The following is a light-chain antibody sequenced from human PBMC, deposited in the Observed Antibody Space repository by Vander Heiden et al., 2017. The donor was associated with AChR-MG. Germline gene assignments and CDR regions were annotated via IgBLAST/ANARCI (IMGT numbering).Light chain of an antibody. V-gene: IGLV1-44*01. CDR3: ATWDDSMTAYF. CDR2: SDD. CDR1: SPNTGSNS. J-gene: IGLJ1*01. Sequence: QSVLAQPPSASGAPGQRVTVSCSASSPNTGSNSVNWYQQFPGRAPKLLIHSDDHRPSVVPDRFSGSRSGTAASLAITGLQSEDEAVYYCATWDDSMTAYFFGPGTTVTVL.